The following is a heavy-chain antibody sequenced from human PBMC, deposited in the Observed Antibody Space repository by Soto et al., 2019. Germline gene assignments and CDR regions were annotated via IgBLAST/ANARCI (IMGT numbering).Heavy chain of an antibody. D-gene: IGHD2-2*01. J-gene: IGHJ6*03. Sequence: PGGSLRLSCAASGFTFDDFAMHWVRQAPGKGLEWVSGISWNSGSIGYADSVKGRFTISRDNAKNSLYLQMNSLRAEDTALYYCAKDILRGSTVTPYYMDVWGKGTTVTVSS. V-gene: IGHV3-9*01. CDR2: ISWNSGSI. CDR3: AKDILRGSTVTPYYMDV. CDR1: GFTFDDFA.